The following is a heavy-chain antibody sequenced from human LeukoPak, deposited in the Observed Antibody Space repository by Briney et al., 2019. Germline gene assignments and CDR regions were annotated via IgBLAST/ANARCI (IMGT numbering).Heavy chain of an antibody. D-gene: IGHD1-1*01. CDR1: DFTFSDSA. J-gene: IGHJ6*03. Sequence: GGSLRLSCAASDFTFSDSAIHWVRQAPGKGLEWVGRIRSNANGYATSYGASAKGRLTISRDDSKNTADLQMNDLRTEDTAVYYCTRLRSDTTGGYYYFMDVWGKGTTVIVSS. CDR3: TRLRSDTTGGYYYFMDV. V-gene: IGHV3-73*01. CDR2: IRSNANGYAT.